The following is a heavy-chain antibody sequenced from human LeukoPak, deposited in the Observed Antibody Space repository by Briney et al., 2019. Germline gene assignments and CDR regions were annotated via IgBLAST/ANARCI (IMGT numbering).Heavy chain of an antibody. J-gene: IGHJ4*02. CDR1: GFTFSSNA. CDR3: AKTKAVRFRIEVAGAFDY. V-gene: IGHV3-23*01. D-gene: IGHD6-19*01. Sequence: GGSLRLSCAASGFTFSSNAMSWVSQAPGKGLEWVSVISGSGGSTYYADSVKGRFTISRDNSKNTLYLQMNSLRAEDTAVYYCAKTKAVRFRIEVAGAFDYWGQGTLVTVSS. CDR2: ISGSGGST.